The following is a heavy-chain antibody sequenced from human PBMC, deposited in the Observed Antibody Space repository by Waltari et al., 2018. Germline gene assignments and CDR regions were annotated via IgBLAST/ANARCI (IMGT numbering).Heavy chain of an antibody. CDR3: AGDIAAAGTGGY. V-gene: IGHV1-2*06. D-gene: IGHD6-13*01. Sequence: QVQLVQSGAEVKKAGASVNVSCKASGYTFTVYSVYWVLKASGQGREWMGRIKPNSGGTNYGQKFQGRVTMTRDTSISTAYMELSRLRSDDTAVYYCAGDIAAAGTGGYWGQGTLVTVSS. CDR2: IKPNSGGT. CDR1: GYTFTVYS. J-gene: IGHJ4*02.